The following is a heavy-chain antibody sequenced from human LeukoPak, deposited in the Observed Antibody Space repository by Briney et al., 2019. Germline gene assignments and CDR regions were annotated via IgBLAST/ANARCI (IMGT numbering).Heavy chain of an antibody. CDR3: AKGSGSYLSPPYYFDY. D-gene: IGHD1-26*01. CDR2: ISGSGGST. J-gene: IGHJ4*02. V-gene: IGHV3-23*01. Sequence: GGSLRLSCAASGFTFSTYGMSWVRQAPGKGLVWVSAISGSGGSTYYADSVKGRFTISRDNSKNTLYLQMNSLRAEDTAVYYCAKGSGSYLSPPYYFDYWGQGTLVTVSS. CDR1: GFTFSTYG.